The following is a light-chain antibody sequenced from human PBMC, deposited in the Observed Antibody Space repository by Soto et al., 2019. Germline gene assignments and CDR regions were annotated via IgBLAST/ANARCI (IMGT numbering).Light chain of an antibody. V-gene: IGKV1-12*01. CDR1: QNIGTR. J-gene: IGKJ4*01. CDR3: QQGYSFPLT. Sequence: IQMTQSPSSVSASVGDTVTISCRASQNIGTRLAWYRLKPGKAPKLLLSTASTLQSGVPSRFGGSGSGTDFTLTISGLNPEDFATYYCQQGYSFPLTFGGGTKVEIK. CDR2: TAS.